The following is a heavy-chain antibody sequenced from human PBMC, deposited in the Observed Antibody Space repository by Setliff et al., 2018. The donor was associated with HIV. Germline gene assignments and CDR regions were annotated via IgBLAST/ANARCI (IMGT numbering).Heavy chain of an antibody. CDR1: GGSISSGSYY. V-gene: IGHV4-61*09. D-gene: IGHD6-19*01. CDR3: ARSPRIGVAGEFEY. J-gene: IGHJ4*02. Sequence: SETLSLTCTVSGGSISSGSYYWSWIRQPAGKGLEWIGYIYTSGSVNYNPSLNSRVTISVDTSKNQFSLKVNSVTAADTAVYYYARSPRIGVAGEFEYWGQGTLVTVSS. CDR2: IYTSGSV.